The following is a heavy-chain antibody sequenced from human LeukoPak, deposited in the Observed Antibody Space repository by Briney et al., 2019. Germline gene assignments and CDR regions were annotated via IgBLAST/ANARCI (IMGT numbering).Heavy chain of an antibody. Sequence: ASVKVSCKASGYTFTSYGISLVRQAPGQGLEWMGWISAYNGNTNYAQELQGRVTMTTDTSTSTAYMELRSLRSDDTAVYYCARYYDSSGYYYTPFDYWGQGTLVTVSS. V-gene: IGHV1-18*01. CDR2: ISAYNGNT. CDR3: ARYYDSSGYYYTPFDY. CDR1: GYTFTSYG. D-gene: IGHD3-22*01. J-gene: IGHJ4*02.